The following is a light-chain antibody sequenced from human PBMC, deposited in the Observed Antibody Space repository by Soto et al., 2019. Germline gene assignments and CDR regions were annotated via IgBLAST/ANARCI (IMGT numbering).Light chain of an antibody. Sequence: EIVLTQSPATLSLSPGERATLSCRASQSVSSYLAWYQQKPGQAPRLLIYDASNRATGIPARFSGSGSGTDFTLSNSSLDPEAFAVYYCQQRSNWSWTFAPGTKVDIK. CDR2: DAS. J-gene: IGKJ3*01. CDR1: QSVSSY. V-gene: IGKV3-11*01. CDR3: QQRSNWSWT.